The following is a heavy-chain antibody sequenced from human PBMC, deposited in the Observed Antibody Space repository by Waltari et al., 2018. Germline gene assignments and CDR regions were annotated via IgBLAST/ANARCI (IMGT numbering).Heavy chain of an antibody. V-gene: IGHV3-30*18. CDR1: GFCLGHSG. CDR2: RWFEGGDE. J-gene: IGHJ4*02. CDR3: AKDAFGNTYMDH. Sequence: QLQLVESGGGVVQPGKSLSLSWSASGFCLGHSGMHWVRQAPGRGLEWVALRWFEGGDEYYADSVRGRFTISRDNSKNILYLHMDSLRVDDTAVYYCAKDAFGNTYMDHWGQGTLVTVSS. D-gene: IGHD3-16*01.